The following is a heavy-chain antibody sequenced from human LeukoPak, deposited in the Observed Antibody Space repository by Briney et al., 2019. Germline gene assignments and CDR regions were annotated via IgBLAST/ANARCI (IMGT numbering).Heavy chain of an antibody. J-gene: IGHJ5*02. D-gene: IGHD4-17*01. V-gene: IGHV4-39*01. CDR1: GGSISSSSYY. Sequence: PSETLSLTCTVSGGSISSSSYYWGWIRQPPGKGLEWIVSIYYSGSTYYNPSLKSRVTISVDTSKNQFSLKLSSVTAADTAVYYCARCRVTTVTTGFDPWGQGTLVTVSS. CDR2: IYYSGST. CDR3: ARCRVTTVTTGFDP.